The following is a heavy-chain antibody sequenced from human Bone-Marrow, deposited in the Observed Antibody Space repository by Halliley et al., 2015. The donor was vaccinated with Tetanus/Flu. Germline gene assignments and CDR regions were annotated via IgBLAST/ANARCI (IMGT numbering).Heavy chain of an antibody. D-gene: IGHD6-19*01. CDR2: IFPGDSET. CDR1: GYSFSDYW. J-gene: IGHJ4*02. Sequence: QLVQSGAEVKEPGESLKISCKGSGYSFSDYWIDWVRQMPGQGLESMGIIFPGDSETRYGPSFQGQVTISADTSISTAYLQWSSLKAADTAVYYCARRIAVANTGHYFDYWGQGTLVTVSS. CDR3: ARRIAVANTGHYFDY. V-gene: IGHV5-51*01.